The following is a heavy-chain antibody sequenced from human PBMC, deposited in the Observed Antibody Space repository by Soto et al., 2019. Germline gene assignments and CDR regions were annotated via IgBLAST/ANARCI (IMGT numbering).Heavy chain of an antibody. D-gene: IGHD2-21*01. CDR2: INAGNGNT. J-gene: IGHJ2*01. CDR3: ARVPGYSIGDL. Sequence: QVQLVQSGAEVKKPGASVKVSCKASGYTFTSYAMHWVRQAPGQRLEWMGWINAGNGNTKYSQKFQGRVTITRDTSTSTAYMKLSILRSEDTAVYYCARVPGYSIGDLWGRGTLVTVSS. CDR1: GYTFTSYA. V-gene: IGHV1-3*01.